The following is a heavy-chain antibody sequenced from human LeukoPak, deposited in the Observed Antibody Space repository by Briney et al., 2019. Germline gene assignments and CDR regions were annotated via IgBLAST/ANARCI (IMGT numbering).Heavy chain of an antibody. V-gene: IGHV3-7*03. D-gene: IGHD1-7*01. CDR1: GFTFSSYW. CDR3: AKGGRTGTTGEIYYYYGMDV. CDR2: IKQDGSEK. Sequence: GGSLRLSCTASGFTFSSYWMTWVRQAPGKGLEWVANIKQDGSEKYYADSVQGRITISRDNAKNSLYLQMNSLRAEDTAVYYCAKGGRTGTTGEIYYYYGMDVWGQGTTVTVSS. J-gene: IGHJ6*02.